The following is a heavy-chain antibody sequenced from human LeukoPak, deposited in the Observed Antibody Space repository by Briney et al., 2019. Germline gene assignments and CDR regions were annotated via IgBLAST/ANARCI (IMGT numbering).Heavy chain of an antibody. CDR1: GFTFSSYW. D-gene: IGHD2-21*02. Sequence: GSLRLSCAASGFTFSSYWMSWVRQAPGKGLEWVANIKQDGSEKYYVDSVKGRFTISRDNAKNSLYLQMNSLRAEDTAVYYCARGHHIVVVTAPNYFDYWGQGTLVTVSS. J-gene: IGHJ4*02. CDR2: IKQDGSEK. CDR3: ARGHHIVVVTAPNYFDY. V-gene: IGHV3-7*01.